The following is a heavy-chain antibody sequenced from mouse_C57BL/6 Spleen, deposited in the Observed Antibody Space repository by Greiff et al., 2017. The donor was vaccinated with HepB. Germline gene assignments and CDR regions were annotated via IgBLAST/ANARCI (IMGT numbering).Heavy chain of an antibody. CDR2: IDPSDSET. CDR3: ARKGWDDAMDY. J-gene: IGHJ4*01. V-gene: IGHV1-52*01. CDR1: GYTFTSYW. Sequence: QVQLQQPGAELVRPGSSVKLSCKASGYTFTSYWMHWVKQRPIQGLEWIGNIDPSDSETHYNQKFKDKATLTVDKSSSTAYMQLSSLTSEDSAVYYWARKGWDDAMDYWGQGTSVTVSS. D-gene: IGHD4-1*01.